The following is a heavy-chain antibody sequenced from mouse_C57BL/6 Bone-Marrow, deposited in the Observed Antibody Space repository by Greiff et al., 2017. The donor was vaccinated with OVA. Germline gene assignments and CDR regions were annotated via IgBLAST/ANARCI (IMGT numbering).Heavy chain of an antibody. CDR1: GYTFTEYT. CDR3: ARHGIYYGNYGWYFDV. CDR2: FYPGSGSI. Sequence: QVHVKQSGAELVKPGASVKLSCKASGYTFTEYTIHWVKQRSGQGLEWIGWFYPGSGSIKYNEKFKDKATLTADKSSSTVYMELSRLTSEDSAVYFCARHGIYYGNYGWYFDVWGTGTTVTVSS. V-gene: IGHV1-62-2*01. D-gene: IGHD2-1*01. J-gene: IGHJ1*03.